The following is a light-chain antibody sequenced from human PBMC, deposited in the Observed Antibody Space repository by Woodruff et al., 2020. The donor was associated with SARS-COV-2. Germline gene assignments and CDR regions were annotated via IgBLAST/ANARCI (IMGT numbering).Light chain of an antibody. CDR1: QSISSW. CDR3: QQYNSYWT. J-gene: IGKJ1*01. V-gene: IGKV1-5*03. Sequence: QSISSWLAWYQQKPGKAPKLLIYKASSLESGVPSRFSGSGSGTEFTLTISSLQPDDFATYYCQQYNSYWTFGQ. CDR2: KAS.